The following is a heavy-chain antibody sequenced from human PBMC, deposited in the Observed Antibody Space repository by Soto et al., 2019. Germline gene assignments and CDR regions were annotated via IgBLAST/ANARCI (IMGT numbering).Heavy chain of an antibody. V-gene: IGHV4-4*02. CDR3: ASRDPGTSVDY. CDR2: IYRTGST. Sequence: QVQLQESGPGLVKPSGTLSLTCAVSVGSFTSINWWIWFRKPPGQGLEWIGEIYRTGSTNYNPSLKSRVTISLDKSENQFSLKVTSLTAADTAVYYCASRDPGTSVDYWGQGTLVTVSS. D-gene: IGHD1-7*01. CDR1: VGSFTSINW. J-gene: IGHJ4*02.